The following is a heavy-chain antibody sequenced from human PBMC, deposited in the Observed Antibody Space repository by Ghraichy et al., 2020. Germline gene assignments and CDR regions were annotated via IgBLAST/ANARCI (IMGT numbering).Heavy chain of an antibody. CDR3: ASSYGDYSQYYYYGMDV. D-gene: IGHD4-17*01. CDR2: TYYRSKWYN. V-gene: IGHV6-1*01. Sequence: SQTLSLTCAISGDSVSSNSAAWNWIRQSPSRGLEWLGRTYYRSKWYNDYAVSVKSRITINPDTSKNQFSLQLNSVTPEDTAVYYCASSYGDYSQYYYYGMDVWGQGTTVTVSS. CDR1: GDSVSSNSAA. J-gene: IGHJ6*02.